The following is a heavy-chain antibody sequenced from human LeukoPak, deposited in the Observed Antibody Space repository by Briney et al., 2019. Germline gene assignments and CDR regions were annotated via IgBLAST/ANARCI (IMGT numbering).Heavy chain of an antibody. CDR2: ISPTGSTT. V-gene: IGHV3-74*01. CDR1: GFSFSGHW. D-gene: IGHD6-6*01. J-gene: IGHJ4*02. CDR3: ARGPNSNWSGLDF. Sequence: GGSLRLSCTASGFSFSGHWMHWTRQLPGKGLVWVSRISPTGSTTSYADSVKGRFTVSRDNAKNTLYLQVNNLRAEDTAVYYCARGPNSNWSGLDFWGQGTLLTVSS.